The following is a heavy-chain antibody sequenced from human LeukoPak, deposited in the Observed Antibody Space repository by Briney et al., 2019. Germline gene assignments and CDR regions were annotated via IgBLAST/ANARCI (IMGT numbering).Heavy chain of an antibody. Sequence: SETLSLTCTVSGGSISSSSYYWGWIRQPPGKGLEWIGSIYYSGSTYYNPSLKSRVTISVDTSKNQFSLKLSSVTAADTAVYYCAMGEWLVREGYFDYWGQGTLVTVSS. D-gene: IGHD6-19*01. CDR2: IYYSGST. J-gene: IGHJ4*02. CDR3: AMGEWLVREGYFDY. V-gene: IGHV4-39*07. CDR1: GGSISSSSYY.